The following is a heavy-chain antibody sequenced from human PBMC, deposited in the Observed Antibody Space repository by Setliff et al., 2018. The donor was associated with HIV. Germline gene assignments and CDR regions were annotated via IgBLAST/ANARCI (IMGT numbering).Heavy chain of an antibody. V-gene: IGHV3-49*03. J-gene: IGHJ4*02. CDR1: GFTFGEYG. CDR2: IRSRPFGGTT. CDR3: TRSNWGSTPDFDY. Sequence: LRLSCLGSGFTFGEYGMSWFRQAPGKGLEWVGFIRSRPFGGTTEYAASVEVRFIISRDDSKSIAYLQMNSLKTEDTAVYYCTRSNWGSTPDFDYWGQGTMVTVSS. D-gene: IGHD7-27*01.